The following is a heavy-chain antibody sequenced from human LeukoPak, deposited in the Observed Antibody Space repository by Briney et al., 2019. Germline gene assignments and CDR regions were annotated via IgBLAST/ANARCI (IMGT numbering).Heavy chain of an antibody. Sequence: SETLSLTCTVSGGSISSSSYYWGWIRQPPGKGLGWLGSIYYSGSTNYNPSLKSRVTISVDRSKYQFSLKLSSVTAADTAVYYCASSTGPHMRDAFDIWGQGTMVTVSS. V-gene: IGHV4-61*05. J-gene: IGHJ3*02. CDR2: IYYSGST. CDR1: GGSISSSSYY. CDR3: ASSTGPHMRDAFDI. D-gene: IGHD1-14*01.